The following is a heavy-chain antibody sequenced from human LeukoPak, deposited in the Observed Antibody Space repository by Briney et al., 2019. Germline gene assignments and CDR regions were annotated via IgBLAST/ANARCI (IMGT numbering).Heavy chain of an antibody. CDR3: ARAASYYYDSSGYYLDY. CDR2: IYLSGST. Sequence: SETLSLTCAVSGGSISSGGYSWSWIRQPPGKGLEWIGYIYLSGSTYYNPSLKSRVTISVDRSKNQFSLKLSSVTAADTAVYYCARAASYYYDSSGYYLDYWGQGTLVTVSS. D-gene: IGHD3-22*01. CDR1: GGSISSGGYS. J-gene: IGHJ4*02. V-gene: IGHV4-30-2*01.